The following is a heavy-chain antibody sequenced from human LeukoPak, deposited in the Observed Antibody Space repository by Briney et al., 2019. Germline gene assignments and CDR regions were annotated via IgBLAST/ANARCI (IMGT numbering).Heavy chain of an antibody. Sequence: GGSLRLSCAASGFTFSSYAMSWVRQAPGKGLEWVSAISGSGGSTYYADSVKGRFTISRDNSKNTLYLQMNSLRAEDTAVYYCAKDPIEYSSSRGVYFNYWGQGTLVTVSS. CDR2: ISGSGGST. J-gene: IGHJ4*02. CDR1: GFTFSSYA. V-gene: IGHV3-23*01. D-gene: IGHD6-6*01. CDR3: AKDPIEYSSSRGVYFNY.